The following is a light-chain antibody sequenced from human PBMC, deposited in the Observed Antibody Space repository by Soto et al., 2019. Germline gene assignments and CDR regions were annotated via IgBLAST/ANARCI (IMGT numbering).Light chain of an antibody. Sequence: DIVMTQSPDSLAVSLGERATINCRSSQSVLYSTNNKNYLAWYQQKPGQPPKLLIYWASTRESGVPDRFSASGSGTDFTLTISGLQAEDVAVYYCQQDLNPPQNFGQGTKVEIK. CDR3: QQDLNPPQN. CDR1: QSVLYSTNNKNY. V-gene: IGKV4-1*01. J-gene: IGKJ1*01. CDR2: WAS.